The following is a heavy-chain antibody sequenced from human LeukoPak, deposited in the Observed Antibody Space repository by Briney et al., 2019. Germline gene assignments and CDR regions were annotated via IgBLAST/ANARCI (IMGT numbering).Heavy chain of an antibody. D-gene: IGHD3-16*01. J-gene: IGHJ4*02. CDR2: IYQTGST. Sequence: PSETLSLTCNVSGGSVRSVSHYWSWIRQPPGKGLEWIGYIYQTGSTNSNPSLKSRVTISVDTSKNQSSLNLSSVTAADTAVYYCARGWGYFDYWGQGTLVTVSS. CDR1: GGSVRSVSHY. CDR3: ARGWGYFDY. V-gene: IGHV4-61*01.